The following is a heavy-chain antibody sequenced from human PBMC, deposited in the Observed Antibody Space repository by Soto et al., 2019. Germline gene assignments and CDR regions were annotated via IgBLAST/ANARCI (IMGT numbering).Heavy chain of an antibody. J-gene: IGHJ3*02. D-gene: IGHD2-21*02. Sequence: ETLSLTCTVSGGSISSYYWSWIRQPPGKGLEWIGYIYYSGSTNYNPSLKSRVTISVDTSKNQFSLKPSSVTAADTAVYYCASPGGDCGGDCYGAFDIWGQGTMVTVS. CDR3: ASPGGDCGGDCYGAFDI. CDR1: GGSISSYY. CDR2: IYYSGST. V-gene: IGHV4-59*01.